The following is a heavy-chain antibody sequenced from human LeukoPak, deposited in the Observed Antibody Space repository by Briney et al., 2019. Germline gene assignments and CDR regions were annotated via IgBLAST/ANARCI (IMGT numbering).Heavy chain of an antibody. CDR3: ARVNYYYYYMDV. V-gene: IGHV4-59*01. CDR2: IHYSGST. J-gene: IGHJ6*03. Sequence: SQTLSLTCTVSGGSISSYYWSWIRQPPGKGLEWIGYIHYSGSTNYNPSLKSRVTISVDTSKNQFSLKLSSVTAADTAVYYCARVNYYYYYMDVWGKGTTVTVSS. CDR1: GGSISSYY.